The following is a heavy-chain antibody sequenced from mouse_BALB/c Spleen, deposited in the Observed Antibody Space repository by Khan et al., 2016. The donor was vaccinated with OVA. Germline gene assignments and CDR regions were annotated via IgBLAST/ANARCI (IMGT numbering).Heavy chain of an antibody. J-gene: IGHJ3*01. CDR1: GYTFSSYW. CDR2: IDPSDSHT. Sequence: QVQLKQSGAELVKPGASVKLSCKASGYTFSSYWMHWVKQRPGQGLEWIGEIDPSDSHTNYNQKFQGKATLNVDKSSSTAYMHLSSLTSEDSAVYYCARSYYYGSSTWFAYWGQGTLVTVSA. V-gene: IGHV1-69*02. CDR3: ARSYYYGSSTWFAY. D-gene: IGHD1-1*01.